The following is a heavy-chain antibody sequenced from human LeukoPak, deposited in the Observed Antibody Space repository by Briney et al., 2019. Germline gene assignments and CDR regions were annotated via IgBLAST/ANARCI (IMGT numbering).Heavy chain of an antibody. CDR3: ARARREMVDY. CDR1: GGSISSYY. Sequence: SSETLSLTCTVSGGSISSYYWGWIRQPPGKGLEWIGSIYHSGSTYYNPSLKSRVTILVDTSKNQFSLKLSSVTAADTAVYHCARARREMVDYWGQGTLVTVSS. V-gene: IGHV4-38-2*02. J-gene: IGHJ4*02. D-gene: IGHD5-24*01. CDR2: IYHSGST.